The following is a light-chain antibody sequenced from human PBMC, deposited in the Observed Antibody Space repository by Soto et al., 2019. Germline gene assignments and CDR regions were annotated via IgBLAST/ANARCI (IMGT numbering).Light chain of an antibody. J-gene: IGKJ2*01. Sequence: DIQMTQSPSSLSASVGDRVTITCLVSQSISRYLSWYQKKPGKAPKLLIYAVSTLQPGVPSRFSGSGSGTDFTLTISSLQPEDFATYYCQESYSSLYTFGQGTQVEIK. CDR3: QESYSSLYT. V-gene: IGKV1-39*01. CDR1: QSISRY. CDR2: AVS.